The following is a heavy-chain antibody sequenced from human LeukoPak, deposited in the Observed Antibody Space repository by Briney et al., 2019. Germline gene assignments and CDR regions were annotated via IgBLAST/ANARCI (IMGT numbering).Heavy chain of an antibody. CDR1: GFTFISYA. D-gene: IGHD1-26*01. J-gene: IGHJ4*02. V-gene: IGHV3-30*04. CDR3: ARGKPKWELLHYFDY. Sequence: GGSLRLSCAASGFTFISYAIHWVRQAPGKGLEWVAVISFHGTDSFYADSVKGRFTISRDNSKNTLYLQMNSLRAEDTAVYYCARGKPKWELLHYFDYWGQGTLVTVSS. CDR2: ISFHGTDS.